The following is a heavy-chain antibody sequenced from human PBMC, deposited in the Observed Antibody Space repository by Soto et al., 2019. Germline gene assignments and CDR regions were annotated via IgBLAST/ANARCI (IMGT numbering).Heavy chain of an antibody. J-gene: IGHJ4*02. CDR3: ARVGGNWNDDYFDY. Sequence: ASVKVSCKASGYTFINYDINWVRQATGQGPEWMGWMNPNSGDTGYAQKFQGRVTITRDTSISTAYMELSSLRAEDTAVYYCARVGGNWNDDYFDYWGQGTLVTVSS. CDR1: GYTFINYD. D-gene: IGHD1-1*01. V-gene: IGHV1-8*01. CDR2: MNPNSGDT.